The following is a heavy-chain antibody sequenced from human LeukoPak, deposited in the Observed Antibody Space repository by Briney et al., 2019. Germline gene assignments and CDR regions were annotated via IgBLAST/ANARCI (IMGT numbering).Heavy chain of an antibody. V-gene: IGHV3-48*02. Sequence: GGSLRLSCAASGFTFSSYSMNWVRQAPGKGLEWVSYISSSSSTIYYADSVKGRFTISRDNAKNSLYLQMNSLRDEDTAVYYCAREGRGSYYYDSSGFWETGYFDYWGQGTLVTVSS. D-gene: IGHD3-22*01. CDR1: GFTFSSYS. J-gene: IGHJ4*02. CDR2: ISSSSSTI. CDR3: AREGRGSYYYDSSGFWETGYFDY.